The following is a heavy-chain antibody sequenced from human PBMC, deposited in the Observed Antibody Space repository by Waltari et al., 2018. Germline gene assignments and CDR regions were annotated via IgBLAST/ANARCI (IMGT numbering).Heavy chain of an antibody. Sequence: QVQLVESGGGVVQPGRSLRLSCAASGFTFSSYGMHWVRQAPGKGLEWVAVIWYDGSNKYYADSVKGRFTISRDNSKNTLYLQMNSLRAEDTAVYYCARVESIAARGPLDYWGQGTLVTVSS. V-gene: IGHV3-33*01. D-gene: IGHD6-6*01. CDR2: IWYDGSNK. CDR3: ARVESIAARGPLDY. J-gene: IGHJ4*02. CDR1: GFTFSSYG.